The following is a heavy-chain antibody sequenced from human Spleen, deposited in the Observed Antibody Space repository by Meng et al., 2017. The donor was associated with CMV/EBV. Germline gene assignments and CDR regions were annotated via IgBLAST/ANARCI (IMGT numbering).Heavy chain of an antibody. J-gene: IGHJ4*02. CDR3: ARDLGGDSSSDV. D-gene: IGHD6-6*01. Sequence: GGSLRLSCAASGFTFSSYSVNWVRQAPGKGLEWVSSISGSSSYIYYADSVKGRFTISRDNAKNSLYLQMNSLRAEDTAVYYCARDLGGDSSSDVWGQGTLVTVSS. V-gene: IGHV3-21*01. CDR1: GFTFSSYS. CDR2: ISGSSSYI.